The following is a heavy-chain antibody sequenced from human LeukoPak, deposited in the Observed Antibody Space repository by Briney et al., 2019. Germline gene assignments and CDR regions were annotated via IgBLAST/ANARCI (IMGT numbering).Heavy chain of an antibody. CDR3: ARHLAYCGGDCYPIDY. D-gene: IGHD2-21*02. CDR1: GGSISSYY. CDR2: IYYGGST. Sequence: SETLSLTCTVSGGSISSYYRSWIRQPPGKGLEWIGYIYYGGSTIYYPSFKKRRSISVDTSKNQFSLKLSSVTAADTAVYYCARHLAYCGGDCYPIDYWGQGTLVTVSS. V-gene: IGHV4-59*01. J-gene: IGHJ4*02.